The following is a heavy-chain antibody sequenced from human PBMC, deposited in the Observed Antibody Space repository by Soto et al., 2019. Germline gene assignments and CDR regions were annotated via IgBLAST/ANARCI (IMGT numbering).Heavy chain of an antibody. Sequence: SVKVSCKASGFTVTSSAVQCVRQARGQLLEWIGWIVVGSGNTNYAQKFQERVTITRDMSTSTAYMELSSLRSEDTAVYYCAASGRAGYYSYYYYGMDVWGQGTTVTVSS. CDR3: AASGRAGYYSYYYYGMDV. CDR2: IVVGSGNT. J-gene: IGHJ6*02. D-gene: IGHD3-22*01. V-gene: IGHV1-58*01. CDR1: GFTVTSSA.